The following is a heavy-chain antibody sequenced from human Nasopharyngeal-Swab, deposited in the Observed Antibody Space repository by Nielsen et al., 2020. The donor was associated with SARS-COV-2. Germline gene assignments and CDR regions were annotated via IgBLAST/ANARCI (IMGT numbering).Heavy chain of an antibody. D-gene: IGHD5-18*01. J-gene: IGHJ3*02. CDR3: ARGGLTAMVPDDAFDI. V-gene: IGHV1-46*01. CDR1: GYTFTSYY. Sequence: ASVKVSCKASGYTFTSYYMHWVRQAPGQGLEWMGIINPSGGSTSYAQKFQGRVTMTRDTSTSTVYMELSSLRSEDTAVYYCARGGLTAMVPDDAFDIWGQGTMVTVSS. CDR2: INPSGGST.